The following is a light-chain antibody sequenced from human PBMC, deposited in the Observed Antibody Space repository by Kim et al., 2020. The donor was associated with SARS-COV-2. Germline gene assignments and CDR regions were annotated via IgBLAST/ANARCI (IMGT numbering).Light chain of an antibody. CDR3: QTWDTGIGV. Sequence: QLVLIQSPSASASLGASVKLTCTLSSGHSNYAIAWHQQQPEKGPRYLMKLNSDGSHRKGDGIPDRFSGSSSGAERYLTISSLQSEDEADYYCQTWDTGIGVFGGGTKLTVL. CDR2: LNSDGSH. J-gene: IGLJ3*02. V-gene: IGLV4-69*01. CDR1: SGHSNYA.